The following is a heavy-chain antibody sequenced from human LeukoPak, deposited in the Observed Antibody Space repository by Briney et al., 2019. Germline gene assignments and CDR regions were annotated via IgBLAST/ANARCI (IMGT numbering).Heavy chain of an antibody. J-gene: IGHJ4*02. V-gene: IGHV1-2*02. D-gene: IGHD3-10*01. CDR3: ARDERYYGSGSYYLFDY. CDR2: INPNSGGT. CDR1: GYTFTGYY. Sequence: ASVKVSCKASGYTFTGYYMHWVRQAPGQGLEWMGWINPNSGGTNYAQKFQGRVTMTRGTSISTAYMELSRLRSDDTAVYYCARDERYYGSGSYYLFDYWGQGTLVTVSS.